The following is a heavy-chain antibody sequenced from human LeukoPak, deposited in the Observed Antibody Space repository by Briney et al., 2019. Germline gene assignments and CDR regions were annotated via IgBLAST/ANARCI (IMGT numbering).Heavy chain of an antibody. D-gene: IGHD3-16*01. J-gene: IGHJ3*02. V-gene: IGHV1-18*01. CDR3: ARDYDYVWGSPGSAFDI. CDR2: ISANNGNT. Sequence: ASVKVSCKASGYTFTSYGISWVRQAPGQGLEWMGWISANNGNTNYAQKLQGRVTMTTDTSTSTAYMELRSLRSDDTAVYYCARDYDYVWGSPGSAFDIWGQGTMVTVSS. CDR1: GYTFTSYG.